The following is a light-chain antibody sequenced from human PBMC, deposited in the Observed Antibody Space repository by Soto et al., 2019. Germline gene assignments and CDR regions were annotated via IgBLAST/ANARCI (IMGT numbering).Light chain of an antibody. J-gene: IGKJ5*01. Sequence: DIQMTQSPSSLSASVGDRVTITCQASQDISNYLNRYQQTPGKAPKLLIYDASNLETGVPSRFSGGGSGTDFTFIISRLQPEDIATYFCQQYDNLPITFGQGTRLEIK. CDR2: DAS. CDR1: QDISNY. V-gene: IGKV1-33*01. CDR3: QQYDNLPIT.